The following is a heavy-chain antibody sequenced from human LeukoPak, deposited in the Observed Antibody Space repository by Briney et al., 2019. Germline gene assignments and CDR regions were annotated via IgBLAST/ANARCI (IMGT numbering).Heavy chain of an antibody. V-gene: IGHV1-18*04. Sequence: ASVKVSCKASGYSFTSYYIHWVRQAPGQGLEWMGWISGYNGNTNYAQKLQGRVTMTTDPSTTTAYMELRSLRSDDTAVYYCARSSHRDGDTFDYWGQGTLVTVSS. CDR2: ISGYNGNT. D-gene: IGHD3-10*01. J-gene: IGHJ4*02. CDR3: ARSSHRDGDTFDY. CDR1: GYSFTSYY.